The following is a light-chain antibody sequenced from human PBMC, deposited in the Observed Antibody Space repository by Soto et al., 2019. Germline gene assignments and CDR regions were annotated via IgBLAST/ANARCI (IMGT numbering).Light chain of an antibody. CDR2: TAS. J-gene: IGKJ5*01. Sequence: DIQMTQSPSSLSASVGDRVTITCRASQSIRNYLNWYQQKPQKAPKLLIYTASRLQSGVPSRLSGSGSGTDFTLTISNLQPEDFATYYCQQSYITPPITFGQGTRLEIK. CDR1: QSIRNY. CDR3: QQSYITPPIT. V-gene: IGKV1-39*01.